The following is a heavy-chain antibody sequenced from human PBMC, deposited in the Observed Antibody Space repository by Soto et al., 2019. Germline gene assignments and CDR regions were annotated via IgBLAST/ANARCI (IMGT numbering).Heavy chain of an antibody. Sequence: DVHLVESGGGLVQPGGSVRLSCVGSGFIFEDFAMNWVRQVPGKGLEWVSGISWNSATLAYADSVKGRFIVSRDNAKNILYLQMNSLRPEDAALYYCAKDVGSYYYDTSAYLYDYWGQGTLVTVSS. J-gene: IGHJ4*02. CDR1: GFIFEDFA. V-gene: IGHV3-9*01. CDR3: AKDVGSYYYDTSAYLYDY. D-gene: IGHD3-22*01. CDR2: ISWNSATL.